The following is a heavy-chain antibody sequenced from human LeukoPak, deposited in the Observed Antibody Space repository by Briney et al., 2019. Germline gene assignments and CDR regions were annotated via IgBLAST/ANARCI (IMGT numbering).Heavy chain of an antibody. CDR3: ARSDSSGWYFDY. CDR1: LHTFTRYY. J-gene: IGHJ4*02. Sequence: GASVKVSCKASLHTFTRYYMHWVRQAPGQGLEWMGWINPNSGGTNYAQKFQGRVTMTRDTSISTAYVELSRLRPDDTAVYYCARSDSSGWYFDYWGQGTLVTVSS. D-gene: IGHD6-19*01. CDR2: INPNSGGT. V-gene: IGHV1-2*02.